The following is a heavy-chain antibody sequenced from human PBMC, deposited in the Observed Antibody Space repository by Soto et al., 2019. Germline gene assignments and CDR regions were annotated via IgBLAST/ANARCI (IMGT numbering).Heavy chain of an antibody. V-gene: IGHV1-69*13. J-gene: IGHJ3*02. CDR1: GGTFSSYA. Sequence: ASVKVSCKASGGTFSSYAISWVRQAPGQGLEWMGGIIPIFGTANYAQKFQGRVTITADESTSTAYMELSSLRSEDTAVYYCARDYAIVVVTAGLDAFDIWGQGTMVTVSS. D-gene: IGHD2-21*02. CDR2: IIPIFGTA. CDR3: ARDYAIVVVTAGLDAFDI.